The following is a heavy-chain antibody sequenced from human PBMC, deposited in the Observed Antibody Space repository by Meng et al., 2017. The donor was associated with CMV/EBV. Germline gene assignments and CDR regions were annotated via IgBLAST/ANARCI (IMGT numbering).Heavy chain of an antibody. D-gene: IGHD3-10*01. Sequence: SETLSLTCTVSGGSISSYYWSWIRQPPGKGLEWIGYIYYSGSTNYNPSLKSRVTISVDTSKNQFSLKLSSVTAADTAVYYCARVMGHYYGSGSYPDWGQGTLVTVSS. CDR3: ARVMGHYYGSGSYPD. CDR2: IYYSGST. J-gene: IGHJ4*02. V-gene: IGHV4-59*01. CDR1: GGSISSYY.